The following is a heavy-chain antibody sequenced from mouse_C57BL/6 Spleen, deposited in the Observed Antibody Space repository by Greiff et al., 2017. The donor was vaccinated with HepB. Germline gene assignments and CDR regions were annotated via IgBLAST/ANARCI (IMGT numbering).Heavy chain of an antibody. J-gene: IGHJ2*01. V-gene: IGHV1-7*01. CDR1: GYTFTSYW. Sequence: VQLQQSGAELAKPGASVKLSCKASGYTFTSYWMHWVKQRPGQGLEWIGYINPSSGYTKYNQKFKDKATLTAAKSSSTSYMQLSSLTYEDSAVYYGARTVYSNYYFDYWGQGTTLTVAS. D-gene: IGHD2-5*01. CDR3: ARTVYSNYYFDY. CDR2: INPSSGYT.